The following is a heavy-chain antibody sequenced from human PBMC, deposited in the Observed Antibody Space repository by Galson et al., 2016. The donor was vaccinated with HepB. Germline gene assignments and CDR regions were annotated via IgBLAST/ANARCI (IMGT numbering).Heavy chain of an antibody. CDR3: VREVSTSGAPGAFDV. CDR2: IWYGGTN. V-gene: IGHV3-33*01. Sequence: SLRLSCAASGFSVIRHGMHWVRQAPGKGLEWVAVIWYGGTNNADSVKGRFTISRNIFKNTPYLEMSNLRVDDTAVYYCVREVSTSGAPGAFDVWGQGTTVTVSA. CDR1: GFSVIRHG. D-gene: IGHD2-15*01. J-gene: IGHJ3*01.